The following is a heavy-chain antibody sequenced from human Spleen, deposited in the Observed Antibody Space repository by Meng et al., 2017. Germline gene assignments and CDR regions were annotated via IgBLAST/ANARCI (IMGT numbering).Heavy chain of an antibody. D-gene: IGHD6-13*01. J-gene: IGHJ4*01. Sequence: ASVKVSCKASGYTFTDYYIHWVRQAPGQGLEWMGRINPNSGGTNYARKFQGRVTMTGDTSISKAYMELSGLRSDDTAMYYCARDEDISAAGKLFGDYWGQGNQV. CDR3: ARDEDISAAGKLFGDY. CDR1: GYTFTDYY. V-gene: IGHV1-2*06. CDR2: INPNSGGT.